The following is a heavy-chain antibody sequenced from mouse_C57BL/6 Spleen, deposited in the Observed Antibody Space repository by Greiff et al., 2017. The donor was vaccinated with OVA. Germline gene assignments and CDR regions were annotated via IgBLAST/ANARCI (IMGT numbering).Heavy chain of an antibody. D-gene: IGHD2-2*01. CDR1: GYTFTSYW. J-gene: IGHJ2*01. CDR2: IDPSDSYT. CDR3: ARKRGYDGDY. Sequence: QVQLQQPGAELVKPGASVKLSCKASGYTFTSYWMQWVKQRPGQGLEWIGEIDPSDSYTNYNQKFKGKATLTVDTSSSTAYMQLSSLTSEDSAVYYCARKRGYDGDYGGQGTTLTVSS. V-gene: IGHV1-50*01.